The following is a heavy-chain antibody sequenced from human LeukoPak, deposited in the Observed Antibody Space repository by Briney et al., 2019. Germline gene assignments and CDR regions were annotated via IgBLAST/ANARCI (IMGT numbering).Heavy chain of an antibody. V-gene: IGHV4-39*07. Sequence: SETLSLTCTVSGGSISSSSYHWGWIRQPPGKGLEWIGSIYYSGSTYYNPSLKSRVTISVDTSKNQFSLKLSSVTAADTAVYYCARDKISAGSWYHYYYMDVWGKGTTVTVSS. CDR3: ARDKISAGSWYHYYYMDV. J-gene: IGHJ6*03. CDR1: GGSISSSSYH. D-gene: IGHD6-13*01. CDR2: IYYSGST.